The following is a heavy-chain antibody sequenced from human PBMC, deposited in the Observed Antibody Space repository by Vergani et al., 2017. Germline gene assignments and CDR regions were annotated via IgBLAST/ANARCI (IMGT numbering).Heavy chain of an antibody. J-gene: IGHJ5*02. V-gene: IGHV4-39*01. CDR1: GDSISSSSYY. Sequence: QLQLQESGPGLVKPSETLSLTCTVSGDSISSSSYYWGWIRQPPGKGLEWIGSIYYSGSTYYNPSLKSRVTMSVDTSKNQFSLKLTSVTAAYTAVYYCARLSLRGWFDPWGQGTLVTVSS. D-gene: IGHD3-3*02. CDR2: IYYSGST. CDR3: ARLSLRGWFDP.